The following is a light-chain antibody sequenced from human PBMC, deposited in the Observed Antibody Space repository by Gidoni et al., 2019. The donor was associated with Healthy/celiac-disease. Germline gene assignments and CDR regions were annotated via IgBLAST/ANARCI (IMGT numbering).Light chain of an antibody. CDR1: QSVSSN. Sequence: SPPTRSGSPGERATLSCRASQSVSSNLAWYQQKPGQAPRLLIYGASTRATGIPARFSGSGSGTEFTLTISSLQSEDFAVYYCQQYNNWPLTFGGGTKVEIK. CDR2: GAS. CDR3: QQYNNWPLT. V-gene: IGKV3-15*01. J-gene: IGKJ4*01.